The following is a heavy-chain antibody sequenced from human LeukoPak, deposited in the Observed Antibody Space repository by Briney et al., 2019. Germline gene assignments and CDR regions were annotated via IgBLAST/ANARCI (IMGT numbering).Heavy chain of an antibody. Sequence: PSQTLSLTCTVSGGSISSGSYYWSWIRQPAGKGLEWIGRIYTSGSTNYSPSLKSRVTISVDTSKNQFSLKLSSVTAADTAVYYCARDGLLWFGELLAGLSYWGQGTLVTVSS. V-gene: IGHV4-61*02. CDR3: ARDGLLWFGELLAGLSY. D-gene: IGHD3-10*01. CDR1: GGSISSGSYY. CDR2: IYTSGST. J-gene: IGHJ4*02.